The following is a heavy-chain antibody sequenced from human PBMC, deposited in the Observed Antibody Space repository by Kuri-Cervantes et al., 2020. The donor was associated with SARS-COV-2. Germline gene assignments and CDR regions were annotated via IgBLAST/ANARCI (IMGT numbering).Heavy chain of an antibody. V-gene: IGHV4-4*07. Sequence: SETLSLTCTVSGGSISSYYWSWIRQPAGKGLEWIGRIYTSGSTNYNPSLKSRVTMSVDTSNNQFSLKLNSVTAADTAVYYCAREGYCSSVSCFLFDYWGQGMLVTVSS. CDR3: AREGYCSSVSCFLFDY. D-gene: IGHD2-2*01. J-gene: IGHJ4*02. CDR2: IYTSGST. CDR1: GGSISSYY.